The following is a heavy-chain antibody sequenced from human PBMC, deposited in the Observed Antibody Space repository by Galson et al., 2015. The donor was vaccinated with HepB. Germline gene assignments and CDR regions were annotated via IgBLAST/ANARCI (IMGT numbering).Heavy chain of an antibody. V-gene: IGHV3-11*06. Sequence: SLRLSCAASGFTFSDYYMSWLRQAPGKGLEWVSYISSSSSYTNYADSVKGRFTISRDNAKNSLYLQMNSLRDEDTAVYYCARGGSWHYTPRDYFDYWGQGTLVTVSS. D-gene: IGHD6-13*01. CDR1: GFTFSDYY. J-gene: IGHJ4*02. CDR3: ARGGSWHYTPRDYFDY. CDR2: ISSSSSYT.